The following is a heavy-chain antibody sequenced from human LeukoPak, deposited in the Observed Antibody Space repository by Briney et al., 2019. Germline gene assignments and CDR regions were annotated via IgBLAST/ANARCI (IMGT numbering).Heavy chain of an antibody. J-gene: IGHJ4*02. Sequence: PGGSLRLSCAASGFTFDDYAMHWVRQAPGKGLEWVSLISWDGGSTYYADSVKGRFTISRDNAKNSLYLQMNSLRAEDTAVYYCARTFDYWGQGTLVTVSS. CDR3: ARTFDY. V-gene: IGHV3-43D*03. CDR2: ISWDGGST. CDR1: GFTFDDYA.